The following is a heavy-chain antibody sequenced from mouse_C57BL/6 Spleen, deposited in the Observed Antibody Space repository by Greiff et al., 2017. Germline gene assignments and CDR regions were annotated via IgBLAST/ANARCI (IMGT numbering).Heavy chain of an antibody. CDR3: ARGGAFERYFDY. V-gene: IGHV1-54*01. Sequence: QVQLQQSGAELVRPGTSVKVSCKASGYAFTNYLIEWVKQRPGQGLEWIGVINPGSGGTNYNEKFKGKATLTADKSSSTAYMQLSSLTSEDSAVYFCARGGAFERYFDYWGQGTTLTVSS. CDR2: INPGSGGT. CDR1: GYAFTNYL. J-gene: IGHJ2*01. D-gene: IGHD3-1*01.